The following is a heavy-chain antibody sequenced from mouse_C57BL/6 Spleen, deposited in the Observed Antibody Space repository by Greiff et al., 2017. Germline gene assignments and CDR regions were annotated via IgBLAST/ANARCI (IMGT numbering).Heavy chain of an antibody. J-gene: IGHJ2*01. CDR2: ISSGSSTI. CDR1: GFTFSDYG. CDR3: ARPIYYGNYEVGY. Sequence: EVHLVESGGGLVKPGGSLKLSCAASGFTFSDYGMHWVRQAPEKGLEWVAYISSGSSTIYYADTVKGRFTISRDNAKNTLFLQMTSLRSEDTAMYYCARPIYYGNYEVGYWGQGTTLTVSS. D-gene: IGHD2-1*01. V-gene: IGHV5-17*01.